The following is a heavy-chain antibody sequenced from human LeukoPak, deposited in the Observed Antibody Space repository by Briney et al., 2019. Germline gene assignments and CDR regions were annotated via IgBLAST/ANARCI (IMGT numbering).Heavy chain of an antibody. CDR1: GYTFTNYG. D-gene: IGHD2-15*01. J-gene: IGHJ4*02. CDR2: ISAYNGNT. V-gene: IGHV1-18*01. CDR3: ATSYCSGGSCYTALFDC. Sequence: ASVKVSCKASGYTFTNYGISRVRQAPGQGLEWMGWISAYNGNTNYVQNLQGRVTMTTDTSTSTAYMELRSLRSDDTAVYFCATSYCSGGSCYTALFDCWGQGTLVTVSS.